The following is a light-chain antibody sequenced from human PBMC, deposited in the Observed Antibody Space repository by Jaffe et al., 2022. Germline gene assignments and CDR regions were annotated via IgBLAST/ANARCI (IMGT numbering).Light chain of an antibody. CDR1: SLRNYY. Sequence: SSELTQDPAVSVALGQTVRITCQGDSLRNYYASWYQQKPGQAPVLVIYAKNNRPSGIPDRFSGSSSGNTASLTITGAQAEDEADYYCNSRDSSGNHLGVVFGGGTKLTVL. CDR3: NSRDSSGNHLGVV. V-gene: IGLV3-19*01. CDR2: AKN. J-gene: IGLJ2*01.